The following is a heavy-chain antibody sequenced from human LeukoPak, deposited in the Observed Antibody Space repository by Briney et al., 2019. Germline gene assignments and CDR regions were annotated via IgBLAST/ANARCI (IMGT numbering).Heavy chain of an antibody. Sequence: AAVKVSCKASGYTFTSYGISWVRQAPGQGLEWMGWISVYNGNTNYAQKLPGRVTMTTDTATSTAYMELRRLRSDDTAVYYCARDRHCSSCSCYPQCFDPWGQGTLVTVSS. J-gene: IGHJ5*02. D-gene: IGHD2-2*01. CDR1: GYTFTSYG. CDR3: ARDRHCSSCSCYPQCFDP. V-gene: IGHV1-18*01. CDR2: ISVYNGNT.